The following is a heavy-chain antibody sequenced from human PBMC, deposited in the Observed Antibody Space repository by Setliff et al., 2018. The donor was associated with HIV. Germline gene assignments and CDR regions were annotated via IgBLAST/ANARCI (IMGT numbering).Heavy chain of an antibody. CDR1: GYTFPTYG. D-gene: IGHD2-2*01. Sequence: ASVKVSCKASGYTFPTYGISWVRQAPGQGLEWMGWISAYNGNTNYAQKLQGRVTVTTDTSTSTAYMELRRLRSDDPAVYYCARGRGVYCSSSSCYSPEDAFDIWGQGTMVTVSS. CDR3: ARGRGVYCSSSSCYSPEDAFDI. CDR2: ISAYNGNT. V-gene: IGHV1-18*01. J-gene: IGHJ3*02.